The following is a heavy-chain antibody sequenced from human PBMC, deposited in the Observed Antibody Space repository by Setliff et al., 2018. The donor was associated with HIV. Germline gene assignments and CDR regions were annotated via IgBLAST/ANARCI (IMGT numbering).Heavy chain of an antibody. CDR1: GGSLSGYY. J-gene: IGHJ4*01. CDR3: ARHANGPYGPFGDLLYFDY. D-gene: IGHD2-21*02. CDR2: VHYSGRT. V-gene: IGHV4-34*01. Sequence: PSETLSLTCAAYGGSLSGYYWSWIRQTPGKGLEWIGEVHYSGRTAYNPSLQSRVAISVDMYRNQFFLRLTSVTAADTSVYYCARHANGPYGPFGDLLYFDYWG.